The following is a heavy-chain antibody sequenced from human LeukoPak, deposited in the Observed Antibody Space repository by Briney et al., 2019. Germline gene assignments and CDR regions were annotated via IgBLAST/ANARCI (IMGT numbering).Heavy chain of an antibody. D-gene: IGHD6-19*01. CDR1: GFTFDDYG. J-gene: IGHJ6*03. CDR3: ARLGRSGWYYYYYYMDV. Sequence: GGSLRLSCAASGFTFDDYGMSWVRQAPGKGLEWVSGINWNGGSTGYADSVKGRFTISRDNAKNSLYLQMNSLRAEDTALYYCARLGRSGWYYYYYYMDVWGKGTTVTVSS. CDR2: INWNGGST. V-gene: IGHV3-20*04.